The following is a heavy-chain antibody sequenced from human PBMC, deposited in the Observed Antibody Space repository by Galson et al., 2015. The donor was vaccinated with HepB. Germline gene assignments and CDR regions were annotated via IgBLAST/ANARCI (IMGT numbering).Heavy chain of an antibody. CDR2: INGDGSST. CDR3: VRDLAVAGLFFDH. V-gene: IGHV3-74*01. CDR1: GFTFSNYW. J-gene: IGHJ4*02. D-gene: IGHD6-19*01. Sequence: SLRLSCAASGFTFSNYWMHWVRQAPGKGLVWVSRINGDGSSTFSADTVKGRFTISRDNAKNMLYLQMNSLRAEDTAVYYCVRDLAVAGLFFDHWGQGTLVTVSS.